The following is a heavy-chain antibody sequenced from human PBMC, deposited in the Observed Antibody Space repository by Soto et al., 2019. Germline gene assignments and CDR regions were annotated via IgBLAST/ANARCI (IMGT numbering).Heavy chain of an antibody. CDR3: ARDASFFYGMDV. J-gene: IGHJ6*02. CDR2: IRGSGGST. CDR1: GFHFISYA. V-gene: IGHV3-23*01. Sequence: PGGSMRLSCTAAGFHFISYAMTWVRQAPGKGLEWVSSIRGSGGSTYYADSVKGRFTISRDNSKNTLSLQMNSLRAEDTAVYFCARDASFFYGMDVWGQGTTVTVSS.